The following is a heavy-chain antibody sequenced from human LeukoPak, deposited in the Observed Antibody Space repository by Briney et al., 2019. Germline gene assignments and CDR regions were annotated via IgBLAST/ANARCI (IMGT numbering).Heavy chain of an antibody. CDR3: ATPAGHAFLDFDY. J-gene: IGHJ4*02. V-gene: IGHV3-33*01. D-gene: IGHD6-13*01. CDR2: IWFDGSNK. CDR1: GFMFNSYG. Sequence: PGGSLRLSCSASGFMFNSYGMHWVRQAPGKGLEWVAVIWFDGSNKYYADSVKGRFTISRDNSKNTLYLQMNSLRAEDTAVYYCATPAGHAFLDFDYWGQGTLVTVSS.